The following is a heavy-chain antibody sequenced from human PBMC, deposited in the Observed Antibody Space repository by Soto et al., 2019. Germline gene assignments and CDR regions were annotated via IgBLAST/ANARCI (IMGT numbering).Heavy chain of an antibody. CDR2: MWNDGNNK. Sequence: PGGSLRLSCAASGFTFSSYGMHWVRQAPGKGLEWVAVMWNDGNNKCCGDSVKGRFTISRDTSKNTLFLQMNSLSAEDTAVYYCARENNWNYGLDYWGQGTLVTVSS. CDR3: ARENNWNYGLDY. CDR1: GFTFSSYG. V-gene: IGHV3-33*01. D-gene: IGHD1-7*01. J-gene: IGHJ4*02.